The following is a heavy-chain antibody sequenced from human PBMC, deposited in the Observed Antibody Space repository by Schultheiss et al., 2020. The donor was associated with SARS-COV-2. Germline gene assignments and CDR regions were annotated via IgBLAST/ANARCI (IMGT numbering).Heavy chain of an antibody. CDR2: IYYSGST. CDR3: ARDKIGYSYAFDI. Sequence: SETLSLTCAVYGGSFSDYCWTWIRQPPGKGLEWIGYIYYSGSTYYNPSLKSRVTISVDTSKNQFSLKLSSVTAADTAVYYCARDKIGYSYAFDIWGQGTMVTVSS. D-gene: IGHD5-18*01. J-gene: IGHJ3*02. V-gene: IGHV4-34*09. CDR1: GGSFSDYC.